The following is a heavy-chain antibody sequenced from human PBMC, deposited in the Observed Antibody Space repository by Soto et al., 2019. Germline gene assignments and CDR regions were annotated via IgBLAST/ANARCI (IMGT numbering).Heavy chain of an antibody. V-gene: IGHV5-51*01. CDR1: GYSFSSDW. CDR2: SYPGDSGT. Sequence: GESLKISCKGSGYSFSSDWIGWGRQRPGKGLEWMGISYPGDSGTRYIPSFQGQVTISADNAISTPFLQSRSLTASHPAIYYCARATWNYERPIAYWGQGTLVTVSS. J-gene: IGHJ4*02. CDR3: ARATWNYERPIAY. D-gene: IGHD1-7*01.